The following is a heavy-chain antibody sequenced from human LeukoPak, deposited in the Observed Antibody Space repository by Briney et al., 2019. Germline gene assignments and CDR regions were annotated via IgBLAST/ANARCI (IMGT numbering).Heavy chain of an antibody. V-gene: IGHV3-23*01. D-gene: IGHD7-27*01. CDR3: AKDQTPGFYYYYYMDV. Sequence: GGSLRLSCAASGFTFSSYAMSWVSQAPGKGLEWVSAISGSGGSTYYADSVKGRFTISRDNSKNTLYLQMNSLRAEDTAVYYCAKDQTPGFYYYYYMDVWGKGTTVSVSS. CDR1: GFTFSSYA. J-gene: IGHJ6*03. CDR2: ISGSGGST.